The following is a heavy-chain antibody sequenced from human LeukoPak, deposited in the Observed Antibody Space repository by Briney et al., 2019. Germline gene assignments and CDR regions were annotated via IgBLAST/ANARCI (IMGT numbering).Heavy chain of an antibody. CDR1: GGSVSGYY. J-gene: IGHJ4*02. Sequence: SETLSLTCTVSGGSVSGYYWNWSRQPPGKGLEWIGYIYYSGSTNYNPSLKSRVTISVDTSKNQFSLKLSSVTAADTAVYYCARAGTTVVTPIIDYWGQGTLVTVSS. CDR3: ARAGTTVVTPIIDY. V-gene: IGHV4-59*02. CDR2: IYYSGST. D-gene: IGHD4-23*01.